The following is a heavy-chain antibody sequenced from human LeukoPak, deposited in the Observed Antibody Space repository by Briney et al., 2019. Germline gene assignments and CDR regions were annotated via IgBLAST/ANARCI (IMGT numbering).Heavy chain of an antibody. CDR1: GFTFSSYS. J-gene: IGHJ4*02. CDR3: ARDRGGYGSGSYPHFDY. D-gene: IGHD3-10*01. V-gene: IGHV3-21*01. CDR2: ISSSSSYI. Sequence: GGSLRLSCAASGFTFSSYSMNWVRQAPGKGLEWVSSISSSSSYIYYADSVKGRFTISRDNAKNSLYLQMNSLRAEDTAVYYCARDRGGYGSGSYPHFDYWGQGTLVTVSS.